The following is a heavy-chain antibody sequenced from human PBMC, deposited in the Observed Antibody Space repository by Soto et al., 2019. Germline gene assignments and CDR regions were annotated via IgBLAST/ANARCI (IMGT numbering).Heavy chain of an antibody. Sequence: QAQLQQWGAGLLKPSETLSLTCAFSGGSFSDYYWVLIRQPPGKGLEWIGESSDSGVTNLNRSLKCRVAKSIDTSKNHFALRLGSVTAADLAVYYCAGGRKGYSSTCYVDWGQGPLVTVSS. J-gene: IGHJ4*02. CDR3: AGGRKGYSSTCYVD. D-gene: IGHD6-13*01. CDR2: SSDSGVT. V-gene: IGHV4-34*02. CDR1: GGSFSDYY.